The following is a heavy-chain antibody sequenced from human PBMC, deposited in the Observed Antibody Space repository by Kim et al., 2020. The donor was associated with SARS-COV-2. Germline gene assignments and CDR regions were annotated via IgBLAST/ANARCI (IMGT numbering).Heavy chain of an antibody. J-gene: IGHJ4*02. D-gene: IGHD3-10*01. CDR2: MNPNSGNT. V-gene: IGHV1-8*01. Sequence: ASVKVSCKASGYTFTSYDINWVLQATGQGLEWMGWMNPNSGNTGYAQKFQGRVTMTRNTSISTAYMELSSLRSEDTAVYYCARAVWFRELLPRYYFDYWGQGTLVTVSS. CDR3: ARAVWFRELLPRYYFDY. CDR1: GYTFTSYD.